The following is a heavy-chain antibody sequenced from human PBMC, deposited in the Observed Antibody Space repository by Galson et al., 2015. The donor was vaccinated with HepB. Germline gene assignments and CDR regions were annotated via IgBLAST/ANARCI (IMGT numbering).Heavy chain of an antibody. V-gene: IGHV6-1*01. CDR2: TYYRSKWYI. J-gene: IGHJ5*02. Sequence: CAISGDSVSSYSAGWNWIRQSPSRGLEWLGRTYYRSKWYIDYAVSVNGRISITPDTSRNQFSLQLSSVTPEDTAIYYCAGGGLVRGALGWIDPWGPGILVTFSS. CDR1: GDSVSSYSAG. CDR3: AGGGLVRGALGWIDP. D-gene: IGHD3-16*02.